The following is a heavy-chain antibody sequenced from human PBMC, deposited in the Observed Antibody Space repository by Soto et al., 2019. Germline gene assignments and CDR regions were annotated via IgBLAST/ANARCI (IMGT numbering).Heavy chain of an antibody. D-gene: IGHD3-9*01. V-gene: IGHV3-11*01. Sequence: GGSLRLSCAASGFTFSDYYMSWIRQAPGKGLEWVSYISSSGSTIYYADSVKGRFTISRDNAKNSLYLQMNSLRAEDTAVYYCARDHLKYLRYFDSGDNGHYYYYYGMDVWGQGTTVTVSS. CDR3: ARDHLKYLRYFDSGDNGHYYYYYGMDV. CDR1: GFTFSDYY. J-gene: IGHJ6*02. CDR2: ISSSGSTI.